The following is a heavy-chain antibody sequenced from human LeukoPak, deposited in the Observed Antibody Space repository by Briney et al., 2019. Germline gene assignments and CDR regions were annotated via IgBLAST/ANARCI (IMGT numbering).Heavy chain of an antibody. CDR1: GFTFSSYA. CDR2: ISGSGGST. CDR3: AKDRGYYDYVWGSYGFDY. Sequence: PGGSLRLSCAASGFTFSSYAMSWVRQAPGKGLEWVSAISGSGGSTYYADSVKGRFTISRDNSKNTLYLQMNSLRAEDTAVYYCAKDRGYYDYVWGSYGFDYWGQGTLVTVSS. J-gene: IGHJ4*02. D-gene: IGHD3-16*01. V-gene: IGHV3-23*01.